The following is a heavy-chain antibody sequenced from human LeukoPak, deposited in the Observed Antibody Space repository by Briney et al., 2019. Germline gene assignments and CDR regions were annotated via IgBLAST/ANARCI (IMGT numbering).Heavy chain of an antibody. Sequence: SETLSLTCTVSGGSISSYYWSWIRQPPGKGLEWIGYIYYSGSTNYNPSLKSRVTISVDMSKNQFSLKLSSVTAADTAVYYCAREARGWFDPWGQGTLVTVSS. V-gene: IGHV4-59*01. CDR1: GGSISSYY. CDR3: AREARGWFDP. CDR2: IYYSGST. J-gene: IGHJ5*02.